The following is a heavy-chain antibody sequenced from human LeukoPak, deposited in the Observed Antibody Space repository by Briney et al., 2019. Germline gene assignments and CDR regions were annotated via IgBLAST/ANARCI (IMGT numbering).Heavy chain of an antibody. CDR1: GFTFSNAW. CDR3: TPWSGMDV. D-gene: IGHD3-3*01. J-gene: IGHJ6*02. CDR2: IKSKTEGGTT. V-gene: IGHV3-15*01. Sequence: GGSLRLSCAACGFTFSNAWMSWVRQAPGKGLEWVGRIKSKTEGGTTDYAAPVKGRFTISRDDSKNTLYLQMNSLKTEDTAVYYCTPWSGMDVWGQGTTVTVSS.